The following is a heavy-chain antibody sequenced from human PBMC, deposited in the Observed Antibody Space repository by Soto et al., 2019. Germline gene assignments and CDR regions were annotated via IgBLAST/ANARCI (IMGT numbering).Heavy chain of an antibody. CDR3: AIDRGVGADY. CDR2: ISAYNGNT. CDR1: GYTFTSYG. D-gene: IGHD1-26*01. Sequence: QVQLVQSGAEGKKPGASVKVSCKSSGYTFTSYGISWVRQAPGQGLEWMGWISAYNGNTNYAQRLQGRVTMTTDTSTSTDYMELRRLRSDDTALYYCAIDRGVGADYWGQGTLVTVSS. V-gene: IGHV1-18*01. J-gene: IGHJ4*02.